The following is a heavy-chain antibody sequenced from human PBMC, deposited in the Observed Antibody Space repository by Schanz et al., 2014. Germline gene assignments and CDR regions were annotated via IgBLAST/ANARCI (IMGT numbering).Heavy chain of an antibody. J-gene: IGHJ3*02. CDR3: ARSTLDFWSGYPGAFDT. CDR2: ISSSTSTI. D-gene: IGHD3-3*01. CDR1: GFTFSSYS. V-gene: IGHV3-48*02. Sequence: EVQLVESGGGLVQPGGSLRLSCAASGFTFSSYSMSWVRQAPGKGLEWVSYISSSTSTIYSADSVKGRFTISRDNAKNSLYLQMNSLRDEDTAVYYCARSTLDFWSGYPGAFDTWGQGTMVGVSS.